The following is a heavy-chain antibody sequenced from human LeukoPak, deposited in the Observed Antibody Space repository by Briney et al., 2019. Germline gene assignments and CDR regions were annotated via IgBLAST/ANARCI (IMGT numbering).Heavy chain of an antibody. CDR1: GESFYDYY. Sequence: SETLSLTCAVYGESFYDYYWTWIRQPPGKALEWIGEVNHYGSTNYNPSLKSRVTISVDTSKNQFSLKMTSVTAADTAVYFCARGLSRGIALAGVHWGRGTLVTIFS. CDR2: VNHYGST. CDR3: ARGLSRGIALAGVH. J-gene: IGHJ4*02. D-gene: IGHD6-19*01. V-gene: IGHV4-34*01.